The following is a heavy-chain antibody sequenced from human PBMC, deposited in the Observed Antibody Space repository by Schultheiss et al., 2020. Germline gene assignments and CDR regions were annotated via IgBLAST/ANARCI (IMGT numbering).Heavy chain of an antibody. J-gene: IGHJ3*02. V-gene: IGHV3-33*06. CDR3: AKAKWEVHWGEAFDM. Sequence: GESLKISCAASGFTFSSFGMHWVRQAPGKGLEWVALIWYDGSKKYYADSVKGRFTISRDNSKNTLDLQMNSLRAEDTAIYYCAKAKWEVHWGEAFDMWGQGTMVTVSS. D-gene: IGHD1-26*01. CDR2: IWYDGSKK. CDR1: GFTFSSFG.